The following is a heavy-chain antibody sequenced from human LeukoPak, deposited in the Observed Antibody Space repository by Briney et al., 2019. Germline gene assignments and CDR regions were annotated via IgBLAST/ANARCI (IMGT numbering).Heavy chain of an antibody. Sequence: GGSLRLSCAASGFTVSSNYMSWVRQAPGKGLEWVSVIYSGGSTYYADSVKGRFTISRDNAKNSLYLQMNSLRAEDTAVYYCASAPLVGATTGWFDPWGQGTLVTVSS. J-gene: IGHJ5*02. D-gene: IGHD1-26*01. CDR2: IYSGGST. V-gene: IGHV3-53*01. CDR3: ASAPLVGATTGWFDP. CDR1: GFTVSSNY.